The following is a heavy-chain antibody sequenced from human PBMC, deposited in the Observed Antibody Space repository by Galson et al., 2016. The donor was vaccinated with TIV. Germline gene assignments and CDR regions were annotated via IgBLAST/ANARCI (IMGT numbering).Heavy chain of an antibody. CDR1: GFTFDDYA. D-gene: IGHD5-18*01. J-gene: IGHJ6*02. CDR2: ISWNSGSI. V-gene: IGHV3-9*01. Sequence: SLRLSCAASGFTFDDYAMLWVRQAPGKGLEWVSGISWNSGSIGYADSVKGRFTISRDNAKNSLYLQMNSLRAEDTALYYCAKAGEAGYSYGSIYYYYGMDVGVQGTSVTGSS. CDR3: AKAGEAGYSYGSIYYYYGMDV.